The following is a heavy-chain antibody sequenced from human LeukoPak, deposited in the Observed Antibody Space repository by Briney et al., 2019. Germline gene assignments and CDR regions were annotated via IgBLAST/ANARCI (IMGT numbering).Heavy chain of an antibody. Sequence: PGGSLRLSCAASGFTFSSYSMSWIRQAPGKGLEWISYIGSSGNTIYYADSVKGRFTISRDNAKNSLYLQMNSLRAEDTAVYYCARSTRGSGSYYQDYWGQGTLVTVSS. V-gene: IGHV3-48*04. D-gene: IGHD3-10*01. CDR1: GFTFSSYS. CDR3: ARSTRGSGSYYQDY. CDR2: IGSSGNTI. J-gene: IGHJ4*02.